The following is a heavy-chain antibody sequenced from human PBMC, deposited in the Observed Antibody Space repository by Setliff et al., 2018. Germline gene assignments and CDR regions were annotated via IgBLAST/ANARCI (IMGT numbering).Heavy chain of an antibody. CDR1: GFAFASHN. J-gene: IGHJ4*02. V-gene: IGHV3-21*01. CDR3: ARTCSGSGCYAGLES. D-gene: IGHD2-15*01. CDR2: ISPRSIYI. Sequence: GGSLRLSCAASGFAFASHNMLCVRQAPGKGLEWVSSISPRSIYIYYADSVKGRFTISRDDAKNSLYLQLNSLGAEDTAVYYCARTCSGSGCYAGLESWGQGTPVTVSS.